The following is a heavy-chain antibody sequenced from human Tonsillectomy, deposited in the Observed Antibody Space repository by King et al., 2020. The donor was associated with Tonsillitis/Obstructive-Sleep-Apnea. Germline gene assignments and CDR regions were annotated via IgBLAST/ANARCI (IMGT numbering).Heavy chain of an antibody. J-gene: IGHJ6*03. Sequence: VQLVESGAEVKKPGASVKVSCKASEYTFTGYYVHWVRQAPGQGLEWMGRINPNSGGANYAQKFQGRVTMTRDTSISTAYMELSRLRSDDTAVYYCARSLFGTTLTDYYYYYMDVWGKGTTVTVSS. CDR1: EYTFTGYY. CDR3: ARSLFGTTLTDYYYYYMDV. CDR2: INPNSGGA. D-gene: IGHD4-17*01. V-gene: IGHV1-2*06.